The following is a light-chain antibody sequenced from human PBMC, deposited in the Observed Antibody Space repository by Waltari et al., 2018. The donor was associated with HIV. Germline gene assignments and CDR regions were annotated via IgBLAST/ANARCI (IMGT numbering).Light chain of an antibody. CDR3: QQRSKG. CDR2: DAS. J-gene: IGKJ4*01. CDR1: QSVSGY. V-gene: IGKV3-11*01. Sequence: EIVLTQSPATLSLSPGERATLSCRASQSVSGYLAWYQQKPGQAPRLLIYDASNRATGIPARVSGSGSVTDFTLTISSLEPEDFAVYYCQQRSKGFGGGTKVEIK.